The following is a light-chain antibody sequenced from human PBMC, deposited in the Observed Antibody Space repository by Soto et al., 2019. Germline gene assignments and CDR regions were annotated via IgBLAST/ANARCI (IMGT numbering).Light chain of an antibody. CDR3: QQYGSSPFT. Sequence: DIVLTQSPGILSLSPGERATLSCRASQTISSNYLAWYQQKPGQALRLLISGTSIRATGIPHRFSGSGSGTDFTLTISNLEPEDYEVFECQQYGSSPFTLGPGTKVDFK. CDR2: GTS. CDR1: QTISSNY. J-gene: IGKJ3*01. V-gene: IGKV3-20*01.